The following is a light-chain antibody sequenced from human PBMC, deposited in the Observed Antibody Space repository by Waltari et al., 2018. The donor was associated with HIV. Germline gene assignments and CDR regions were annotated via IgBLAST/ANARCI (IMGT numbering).Light chain of an antibody. Sequence: QSALTQPASVSGSPGQSITISCTGSTSDFGLYNFISWYHQHPGGVPKVIISYVSSRSSGVSSRFSGSKSGNTASLTISWLQAEDEADYYCTSFTSNFTVMFGGGTKVTVL. CDR1: TSDFGLYNF. V-gene: IGLV2-14*03. CDR2: YVS. CDR3: TSFTSNFTVM. J-gene: IGLJ3*02.